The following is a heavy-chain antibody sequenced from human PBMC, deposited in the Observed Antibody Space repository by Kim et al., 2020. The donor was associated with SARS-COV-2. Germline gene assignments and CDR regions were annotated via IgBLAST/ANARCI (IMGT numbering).Heavy chain of an antibody. CDR2: IYSGGSTT. CDR1: GFTFSNYS. CDR3: AKCLRGGSPVFDY. V-gene: IGHV3-23*03. J-gene: IGHJ4*02. D-gene: IGHD2-15*01. Sequence: GGSLRLSCADSGFTFSNYSMSWVRQAPGKGLEWVSTIYSGGSTTYYADSVKGRFTVSRDNANNTLYLQMNSLRAEDTAVYYCAKCLRGGSPVFDYWGQGTLVTVSS.